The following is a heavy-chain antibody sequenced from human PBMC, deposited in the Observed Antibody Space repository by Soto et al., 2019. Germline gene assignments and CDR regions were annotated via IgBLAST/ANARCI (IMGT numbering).Heavy chain of an antibody. CDR2: IIPILGIA. CDR1: GGTFSSYT. V-gene: IGHV1-69*02. J-gene: IGHJ4*02. D-gene: IGHD4-17*01. Sequence: QVQLVQSGAEVKKPGSSVKVSCKASGGTFSSYTISWVRQAPEQGLEWMGRIIPILGIANSALKVQGRVTITADKSTSTAYIELSSLRSDDTAVYYCAEGNYGDGGDYWGQGTLVTVSS. CDR3: AEGNYGDGGDY.